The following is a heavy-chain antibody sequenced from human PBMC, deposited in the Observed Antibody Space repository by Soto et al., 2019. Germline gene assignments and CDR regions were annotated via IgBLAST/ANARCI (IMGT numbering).Heavy chain of an antibody. Sequence: GGSLRLSCAGSGFTFSNFWMLWVRQAPGKGLVWVARINTDGSVTSHADSVKGRFTISRDNAKSTLYLQMTSLREEDSAIYYCARQTGLGATNYWGRGTLVTVSS. J-gene: IGHJ4*02. D-gene: IGHD1-26*01. CDR1: GFTFSNFW. V-gene: IGHV3-74*01. CDR2: INTDGSVT. CDR3: ARQTGLGATNY.